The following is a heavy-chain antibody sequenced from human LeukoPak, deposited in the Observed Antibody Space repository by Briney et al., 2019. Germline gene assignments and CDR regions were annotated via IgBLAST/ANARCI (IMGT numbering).Heavy chain of an antibody. CDR2: INHSGST. J-gene: IGHJ4*02. CDR1: GGSFSGYY. D-gene: IGHD5-24*01. Sequence: SETLSLTCAVYGGSFSGYYWGWIRQPPGKGLEWIGEINHSGSTNYNPSLKSRVTISVDTSKNQFSLKLSSVTAADTAVYYCASLGDGYNYWGQGTLVTVSS. CDR3: ASLGDGYNY. V-gene: IGHV4-34*01.